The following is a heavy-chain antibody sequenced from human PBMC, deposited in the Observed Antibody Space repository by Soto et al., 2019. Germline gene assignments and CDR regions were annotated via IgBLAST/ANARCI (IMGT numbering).Heavy chain of an antibody. J-gene: IGHJ4*02. V-gene: IGHV4-34*01. CDR1: GGSFSGYY. CDR2: INHSGIT. Sequence: QVQLQQWGAGLLKPSETLSLTCAVYGGSFSGYYWSWIRQPPGKGLEWIGEINHSGITNYNPSLKSRVTISVDTSKNQFSLKLSSVTASDTAVYYCARGGIAHTLSLARDWYFDYWGQGTLVTVSS. CDR3: ARGGIAHTLSLARDWYFDY. D-gene: IGHD6-13*01.